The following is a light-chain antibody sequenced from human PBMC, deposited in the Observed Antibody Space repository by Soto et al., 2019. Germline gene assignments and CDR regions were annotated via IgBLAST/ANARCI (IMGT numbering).Light chain of an antibody. CDR3: QQYGTSPGT. CDR2: GAS. CDR1: QSVSSNY. Sequence: EIVMTQSPGTLSLSPGERASLSFSASQSVSSNYLAWFQQKPGQAPTLLIFGASSRATGIPDRFSGSGSGTDFTLTISGLQPEDFAVYYCQQYGTSPGTFGQGTKVDIK. J-gene: IGKJ1*01. V-gene: IGKV3-20*01.